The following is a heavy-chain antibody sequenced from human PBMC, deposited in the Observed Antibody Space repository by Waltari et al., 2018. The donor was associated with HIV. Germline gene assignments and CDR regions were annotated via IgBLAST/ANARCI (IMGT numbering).Heavy chain of an antibody. CDR3: ATGDSYGYVDH. J-gene: IGHJ4*02. Sequence: EVQLVESGGGLIQPGGSLRLSCAASGFNVMTTYMTWVRQGPGKGLQWVSVIYSGGSTFYADSVKGRFTIFTDISNNTLYLQMDSLRDDDTAVYYCATGDSYGYVDHWGQGTLVTVSS. V-gene: IGHV3-53*01. CDR2: IYSGGST. D-gene: IGHD5-18*01. CDR1: GFNVMTTY.